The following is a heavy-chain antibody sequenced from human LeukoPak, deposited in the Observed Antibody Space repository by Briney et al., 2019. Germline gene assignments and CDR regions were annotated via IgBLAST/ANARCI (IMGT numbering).Heavy chain of an antibody. Sequence: SETLSLTCAVYGGSFSGYYWSWIRQPPGKGLEWIGEINHSGSTNYNPSLKSRVTISVDTSKNQFSLKLSSVTAADTAVYYCARPGIAAAKGRYFDLWGRGTLVTVSS. J-gene: IGHJ2*01. CDR3: ARPGIAAAKGRYFDL. CDR1: GGSFSGYY. D-gene: IGHD6-13*01. V-gene: IGHV4-34*01. CDR2: INHSGST.